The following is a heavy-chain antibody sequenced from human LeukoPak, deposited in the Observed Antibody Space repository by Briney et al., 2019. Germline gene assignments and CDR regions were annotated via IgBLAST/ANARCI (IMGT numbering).Heavy chain of an antibody. CDR3: ASGSYYFDY. Sequence: SETLSLTCTVSGGSIRSYYWSWIRQPPGKGLEWIGYIYYSGSTKYNPSLKSRATISVDTSKNQFSLKLSSVTAADTAVYYCASGSYYFDYWGQGTLATVSS. CDR2: IYYSGST. D-gene: IGHD1-26*01. CDR1: GGSIRSYY. V-gene: IGHV4-59*08. J-gene: IGHJ4*02.